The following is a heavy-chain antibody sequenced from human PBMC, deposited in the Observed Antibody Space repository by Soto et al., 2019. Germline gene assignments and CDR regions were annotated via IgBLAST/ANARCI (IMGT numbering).Heavy chain of an antibody. CDR2: ISGNGGNT. CDR3: VKVSGDCTGGSCFSYFDY. V-gene: IGHV3-64D*06. J-gene: IGHJ4*02. Sequence: PRGSLRLSCSGSGFTFSQHSLYWVRQAPGKGLRYVSTISGNGGNTHYAASVRGRFSISRDNSKNTVFLQICGLGVAGSAVYYCVKVSGDCTGGSCFSYFDYWGQGALVTVSS. CDR1: GFTFSQHS. D-gene: IGHD2-15*01.